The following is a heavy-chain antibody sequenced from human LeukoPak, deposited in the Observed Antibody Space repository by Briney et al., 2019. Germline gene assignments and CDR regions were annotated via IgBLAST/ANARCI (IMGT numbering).Heavy chain of an antibody. D-gene: IGHD6-13*01. Sequence: ASVKVSCKASGYTFTSYAMNWVRQAPGQGLEWMGWINTNTGNPTYAQGFTGRFVFSLDTSVSTAYLQISSLKAEDTAVYYCARSSPIAAADYYFDYWGQGTLVTVSS. CDR2: INTNTGNP. CDR1: GYTFTSYA. CDR3: ARSSPIAAADYYFDY. V-gene: IGHV7-4-1*02. J-gene: IGHJ4*02.